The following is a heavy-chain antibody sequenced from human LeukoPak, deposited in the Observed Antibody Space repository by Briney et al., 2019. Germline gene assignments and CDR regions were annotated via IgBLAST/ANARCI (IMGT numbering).Heavy chain of an antibody. V-gene: IGHV4-39*01. Sequence: SETLSLTCTVSGGPISSTRYYWGWIRQPPGKGLEWIGSIYYSGRTYYSPSLKSRVTISVDTSKNQFSLKLNSVTAADTAMYYCVKSGGYGLIDYWGPGTLVTVSS. D-gene: IGHD1-26*01. J-gene: IGHJ4*02. CDR3: VKSGGYGLIDY. CDR1: GGPISSTRYY. CDR2: IYYSGRT.